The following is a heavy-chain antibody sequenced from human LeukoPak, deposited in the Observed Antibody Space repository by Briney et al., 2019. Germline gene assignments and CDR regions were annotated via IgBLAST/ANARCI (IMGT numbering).Heavy chain of an antibody. CDR3: ARLTWELPPGGLYYNYYIDV. J-gene: IGHJ6*03. CDR1: GGSFSGYY. CDR2: INHSVGA. Sequence: PSETLSLTCAVYGGSFSGYYWTWVRQPPGKGLEWIGEINHSVGANYSPSLKSRVTISLDTSKNQFSLKLSSVTAADTAVYYCARLTWELPPGGLYYNYYIDVWDKGATVTVSS. V-gene: IGHV4-34*01. D-gene: IGHD1-26*01.